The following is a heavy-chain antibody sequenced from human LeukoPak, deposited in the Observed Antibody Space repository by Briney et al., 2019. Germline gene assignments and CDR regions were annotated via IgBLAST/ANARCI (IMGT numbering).Heavy chain of an antibody. CDR2: ISGSGGNT. J-gene: IGHJ4*02. V-gene: IGHV3-23*01. D-gene: IGHD3-3*01. CDR3: ANIFLEWLLETDY. Sequence: GGSLRLSCEASGFIFGDYAMSWVRQAPGKGPEWVSAISGSGGNTYYTDSVKGRFTISRDNSKNTLYLQMNSLRAEDTAVYYCANIFLEWLLETDYWGQGTLVTVSS. CDR1: GFIFGDYA.